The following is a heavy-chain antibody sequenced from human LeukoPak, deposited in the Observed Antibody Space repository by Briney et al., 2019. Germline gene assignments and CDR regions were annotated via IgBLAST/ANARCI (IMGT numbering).Heavy chain of an antibody. D-gene: IGHD3-9*01. CDR2: INPNSGGT. CDR1: GYTFTSYY. J-gene: IGHJ4*02. Sequence: ASVKVSCKASGYTFTSYYMPWVRQAHGQGLGWMGWINPNSGGTNYAQKFQGRVTMTRDTSISTAYMELSRLRSDDTAVYYCAVEEYDRQYDILTGYYNYWGQGTLVTVSS. V-gene: IGHV1-2*02. CDR3: AVEEYDRQYDILTGYYNY.